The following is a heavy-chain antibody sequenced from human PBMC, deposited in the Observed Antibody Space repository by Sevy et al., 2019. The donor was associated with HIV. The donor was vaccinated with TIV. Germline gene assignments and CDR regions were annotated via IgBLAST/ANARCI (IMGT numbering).Heavy chain of an antibody. D-gene: IGHD3-9*01. J-gene: IGHJ4*02. CDR3: ARDPDILSGYPSHYFDY. CDR1: GFSFSKYW. V-gene: IGHV3-7*01. Sequence: GGSLRLSCAASGFSFSKYWMSWVRQAPGKGREWVANIKEVGSQKNYLESVKGRFTISRDNAKNLLYLQMNNLRADDTAVYYCARDPDILSGYPSHYFDYWGQGTLVTVSS. CDR2: IKEVGSQK.